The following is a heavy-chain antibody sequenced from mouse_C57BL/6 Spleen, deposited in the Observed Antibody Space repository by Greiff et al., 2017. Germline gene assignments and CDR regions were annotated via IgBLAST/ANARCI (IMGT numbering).Heavy chain of an antibody. D-gene: IGHD3-2*02. CDR3: AREELRLGVDY. J-gene: IGHJ4*01. V-gene: IGHV3-6*01. Sequence: EVQLQQSGPGLVKPSQSLSLTCSVTGYSITSGYYWNWIRQFPGNKLEWMGYISYDGSNNYNPSLKNRISITRDTSKNQFFLKLNSVTTEDTATYYCAREELRLGVDYWGQGTSVTVSS. CDR2: ISYDGSN. CDR1: GYSITSGYY.